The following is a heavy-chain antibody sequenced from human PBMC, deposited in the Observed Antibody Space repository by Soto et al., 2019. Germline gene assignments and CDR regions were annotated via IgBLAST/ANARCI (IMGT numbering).Heavy chain of an antibody. CDR1: GFTFNNYA. V-gene: IGHV3-23*01. CDR3: VKKNAGNSPFAD. J-gene: IGHJ4*02. CDR2: INTDGGDT. Sequence: GGSLRLSCAASGFTFNNYAMSWVRQAPGEGLEWVSGINTDGGDTPYADSVKGRFTISRDNSKNTVYLQMNSLRVEDTAIYFCVKKNAGNSPFADWGQGTLVTVSS. D-gene: IGHD6-13*01.